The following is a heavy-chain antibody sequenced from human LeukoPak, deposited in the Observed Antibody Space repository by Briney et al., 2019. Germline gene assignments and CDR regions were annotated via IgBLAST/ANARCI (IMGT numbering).Heavy chain of an antibody. Sequence: GGSLRLSCAASGFTFSNAWMSWVRQAPGKGLEWVSAISGSAGTSYYADSVKGRFTISRDNSKNTLYLQMNSLRAEDTAVYYCARARYASSWYFGDYWGQGTLVTVSS. V-gene: IGHV3-23*01. CDR3: ARARYASSWYFGDY. J-gene: IGHJ4*02. D-gene: IGHD6-13*01. CDR2: ISGSAGTS. CDR1: GFTFSNAW.